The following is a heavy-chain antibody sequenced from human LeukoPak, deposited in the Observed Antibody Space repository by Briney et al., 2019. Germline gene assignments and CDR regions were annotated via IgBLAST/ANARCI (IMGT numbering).Heavy chain of an antibody. D-gene: IGHD4-17*01. Sequence: SETLSLTCTVSGGSISDHYWSWIRQTPGKGLEWIGYISYTGTINYNPSLKSRVTMSLDTSKNQFSLKLTSVTAADSAVYYCARGTHYADSPYYFDYWGQGTLVTVSS. CDR2: ISYTGTI. CDR1: GGSISDHY. V-gene: IGHV4-59*11. CDR3: ARGTHYADSPYYFDY. J-gene: IGHJ4*02.